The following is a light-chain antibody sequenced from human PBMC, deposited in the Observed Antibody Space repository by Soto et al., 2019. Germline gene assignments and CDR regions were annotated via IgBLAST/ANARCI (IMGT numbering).Light chain of an antibody. CDR1: QSVSRN. CDR2: GAS. V-gene: IGKV3-15*01. Sequence: EIVMTQSPATLSVSPGERATLSCRASQSVSRNLAWYQQKPGQAPRLLIYGASARALGIPARFSGSGSGTEFSFTVTSLQSEDFAVYYCQQYDQWPITFGQGTRLEIK. CDR3: QQYDQWPIT. J-gene: IGKJ5*01.